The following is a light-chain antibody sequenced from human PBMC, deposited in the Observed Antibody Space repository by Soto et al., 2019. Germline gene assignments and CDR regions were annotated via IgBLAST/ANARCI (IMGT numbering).Light chain of an antibody. J-gene: IGKJ1*01. CDR1: QSVSSSY. V-gene: IGKV3-20*01. Sequence: EIVLTQSPGTLSLSPGERATLSCRASQSVSSSYLAWYQQKPGQAPRLLIYGTSSRATAIPDRFSGSGSGTDFTLTISRLEPEDFAVYYCQQYGSSSXTFGQGNKV. CDR2: GTS. CDR3: QQYGSSSXT.